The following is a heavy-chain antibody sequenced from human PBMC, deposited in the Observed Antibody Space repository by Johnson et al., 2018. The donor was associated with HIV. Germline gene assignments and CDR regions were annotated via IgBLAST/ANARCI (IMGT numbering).Heavy chain of an antibody. J-gene: IGHJ3*02. CDR3: AKEDPVRGYSGYVDAFDI. CDR1: GFTFSSYD. CDR2: IGTAGDT. V-gene: IGHV3-13*01. Sequence: VQLVESGGGWVQPGGSLRLSCAASGFTFSSYDMHWVRQTTGKVLQWVSGIGTAGDTYYSGSVKGRFTISRDNSKNTLYLQMNSLRAEDTAVYYCAKEDPVRGYSGYVDAFDIWGQGTMVTVSS. D-gene: IGHD5-12*01.